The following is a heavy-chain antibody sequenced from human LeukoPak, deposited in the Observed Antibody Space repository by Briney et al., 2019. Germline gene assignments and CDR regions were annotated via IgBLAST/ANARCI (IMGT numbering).Heavy chain of an antibody. CDR2: INQDGSEK. J-gene: IGHJ4*02. Sequence: GGSLRLSCEASGFTFSSYWMSWVRQAPGKGLEWVANINQDGSEKYYVDSVKGRSTISGDNAKNSLYLQMNSPRAEDTAVYYCARDRGGYCSGNTCAHPIDYWGQGILVTVSS. V-gene: IGHV3-7*01. CDR3: ARDRGGYCSGNTCAHPIDY. CDR1: GFTFSSYW. D-gene: IGHD2-15*01.